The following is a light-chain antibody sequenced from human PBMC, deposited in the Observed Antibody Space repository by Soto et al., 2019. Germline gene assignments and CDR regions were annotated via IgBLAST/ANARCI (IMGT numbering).Light chain of an antibody. J-gene: IGKJ4*01. V-gene: IGKV3-15*01. CDR2: GAS. Sequence: MTQSPSTLSASVGDTFTFSCRASQGINRKLAWYQHKAGQAPRLLISGASTGATGIPARFSGSGSGTEFTLTINSLQSEDSAVYYCQQYHTWPVTFGGGTKVDIK. CDR1: QGINRK. CDR3: QQYHTWPVT.